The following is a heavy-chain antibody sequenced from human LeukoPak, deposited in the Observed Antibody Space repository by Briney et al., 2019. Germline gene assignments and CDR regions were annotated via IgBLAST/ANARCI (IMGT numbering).Heavy chain of an antibody. CDR1: GGSFSGYY. CDR2: IYYSGST. J-gene: IGHJ5*02. D-gene: IGHD2-2*02. Sequence: PSETLSLTCAVYGGSFSGYYWSWIRQPPGKGLEWIGYIYYSGSTNYNPSLKSRVTISIDTSKNQFSLKLNSMTAADTAVYYCARDVVVPAAIRGNWFDPWGQGTLVTVSS. V-gene: IGHV4-34*09. CDR3: ARDVVVPAAIRGNWFDP.